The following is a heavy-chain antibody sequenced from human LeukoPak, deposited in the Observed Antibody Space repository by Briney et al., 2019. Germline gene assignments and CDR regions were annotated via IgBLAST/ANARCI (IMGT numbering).Heavy chain of an antibody. J-gene: IGHJ6*03. CDR1: GYSFTSYW. CDR2: IYPGDSDT. D-gene: IGHD3-3*01. CDR3: ARQSRITIFGVDYYYMDV. V-gene: IGHV5-51*01. Sequence: GESLKISCKGSGYSFTSYWIGWVRQMPGKGLGWMGIIYPGDSDTRYSPSFQGQVTISADKSISTAYLQWSSLKASDTAMYYSARQSRITIFGVDYYYMDVWGKGTTVTVSS.